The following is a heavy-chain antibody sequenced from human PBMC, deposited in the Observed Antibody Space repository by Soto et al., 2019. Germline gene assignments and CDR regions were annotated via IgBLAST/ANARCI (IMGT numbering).Heavy chain of an antibody. V-gene: IGHV3-30-3*01. Sequence: QVQLVESGGGVVQPGRSLRLSCAASGFTFSSYAMHWVRQAPGKGLEWVAVISYDGSNKYYADSVKGRFTICRDNSKSTLYLQMNSLRAEDTAVYYWARDGGVLEWLKNWYFDLWGRGTLVTVSS. CDR3: ARDGGVLEWLKNWYFDL. CDR2: ISYDGSNK. J-gene: IGHJ2*01. CDR1: GFTFSSYA. D-gene: IGHD3-3*01.